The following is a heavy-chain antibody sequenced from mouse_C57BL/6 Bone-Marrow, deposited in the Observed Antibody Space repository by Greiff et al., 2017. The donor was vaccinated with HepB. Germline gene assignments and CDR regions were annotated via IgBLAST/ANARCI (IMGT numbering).Heavy chain of an antibody. J-gene: IGHJ3*01. Sequence: VQLQQSGAELVRPGASVKLSCTASGFNIKDDYMHWVKQRPEQGLEWIGWIDPENGDTDYASKFQGKATIPADTSSNTAYLQLSSLTSEATSVYYCTTDDRLSCFAYWGQGTLVTVSA. D-gene: IGHD2-3*01. CDR3: TTDDRLSCFAY. CDR1: GFNIKDDY. V-gene: IGHV14-4*01. CDR2: IDPENGDT.